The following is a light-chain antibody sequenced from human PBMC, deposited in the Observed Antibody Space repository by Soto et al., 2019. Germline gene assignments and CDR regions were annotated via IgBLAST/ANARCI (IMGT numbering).Light chain of an antibody. J-gene: IGKJ4*01. CDR2: GAS. V-gene: IGKV3-15*01. CDR1: QGVSSN. CDR3: QQYNNWPPLT. Sequence: EIVMTQSPATLSVSPGERATLSCRASQGVSSNLAWYQQKPGQAARLLIYGASTRATGIPARFSGSGSGTEFTLTISSLQSEDFAVYYCQQYNNWPPLTFGGGTKVEIK.